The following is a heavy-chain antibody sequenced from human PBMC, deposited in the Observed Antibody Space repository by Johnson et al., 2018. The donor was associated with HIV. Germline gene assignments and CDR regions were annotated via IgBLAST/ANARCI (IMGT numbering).Heavy chain of an antibody. CDR2: FSSNGGST. CDR1: GFTFSRYA. Sequence: VQLMESGGGEVQPGRSLRRSCAASGFTFSRYAMYWVRQAPGKGLEYVSDFSSNGGSTYYANSVKGIFTISRDNSKNTLYLQMNSLRVENAAVYYCAGGITTDDAFAIWGQATMVTVSS. V-gene: IGHV3-64*01. CDR3: AGGITTDDAFAI. J-gene: IGHJ3*02. D-gene: IGHD1-1*01.